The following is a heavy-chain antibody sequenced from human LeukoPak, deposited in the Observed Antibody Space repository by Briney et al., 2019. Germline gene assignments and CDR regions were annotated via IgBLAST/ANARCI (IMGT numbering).Heavy chain of an antibody. J-gene: IGHJ4*02. V-gene: IGHV3-53*01. CDR3: ASLTGYSSSWYEFDY. D-gene: IGHD6-13*01. Sequence: GGSLRLSCAASGFTVSSSYMSWVRQAPGKGLEWVSVIYSGGSTYYADSVKGRFTISRDNSRNTLYLQMNSLRAEDTAMYYCASLTGYSSSWYEFDYWGQGTLVTVSS. CDR2: IYSGGST. CDR1: GFTVSSSY.